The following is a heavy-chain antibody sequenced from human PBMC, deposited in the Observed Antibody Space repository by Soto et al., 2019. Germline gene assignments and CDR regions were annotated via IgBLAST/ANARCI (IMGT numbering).Heavy chain of an antibody. CDR3: AHRPSGWYLFDY. J-gene: IGHJ4*02. V-gene: IGHV2-5*01. Sequence: GPTLVNPTQTLTLTCTFSGFSLKSSGVGVAWIRQPPGKALEWLALVYWSDEKRYSPSLKNRLTITKDTSKNEVVLTMTNMDPVDTATYYCAHRPSGWYLFDYWGQGTLVTVSS. CDR2: VYWSDEK. D-gene: IGHD6-19*01. CDR1: GFSLKSSGVG.